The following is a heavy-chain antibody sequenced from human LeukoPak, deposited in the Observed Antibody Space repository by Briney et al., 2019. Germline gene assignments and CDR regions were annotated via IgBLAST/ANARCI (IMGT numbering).Heavy chain of an antibody. CDR1: GFTFTSNY. CDR3: ARGGIVVVTAIIDY. J-gene: IGHJ4*02. V-gene: IGHV1-46*01. Sequence: ASVKVSCKLSGFTFTSNYLHWLRQPPRQGLECLGIINPNSGGPSYAQKPQGRVTLTRDTSTSTVSMVLSSPRSEDTAIYYCARGGIVVVTAIIDYWGQGTLVTVSS. CDR2: INPNSGGP. D-gene: IGHD2-21*02.